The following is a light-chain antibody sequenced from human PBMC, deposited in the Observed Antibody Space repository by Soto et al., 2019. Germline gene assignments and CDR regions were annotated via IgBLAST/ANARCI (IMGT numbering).Light chain of an antibody. CDR3: SSYTSSRTLV. CDR2: DVN. CDR1: SSDIGGYNY. V-gene: IGLV2-14*03. J-gene: IGLJ2*01. Sequence: QSVLTQPASVSGSPGQTITISCTGTSSDIGGYNYVSWYQQHPGKAPKLIIYDVNNRPSGVSNRFSGSKSGNTASLTISGLQAEDEADFYCSSYTSSRTLVFGGGTQLTVL.